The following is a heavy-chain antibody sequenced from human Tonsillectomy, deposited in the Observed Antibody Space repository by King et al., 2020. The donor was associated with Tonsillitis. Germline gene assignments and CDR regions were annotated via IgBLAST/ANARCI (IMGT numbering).Heavy chain of an antibody. CDR2: IYHSGST. Sequence: QLQESGPGLVKPSETLSLTCAVSGYSISSGYYWGWIRQPPGKGLEWIGSIYHSGSTYYNPSLKSRVTISVDTSKNQFSLKLSSVTAADTAVYYCAGTKPGGYDLDYWGQGTLVTVSS. CDR3: AGTKPGGYDLDY. V-gene: IGHV4-38-2*01. CDR1: GYSISSGYY. J-gene: IGHJ4*02. D-gene: IGHD5-12*01.